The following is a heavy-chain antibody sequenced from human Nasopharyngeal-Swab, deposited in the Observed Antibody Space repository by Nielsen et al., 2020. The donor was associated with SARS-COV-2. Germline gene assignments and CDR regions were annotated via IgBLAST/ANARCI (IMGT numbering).Heavy chain of an antibody. CDR1: GYTFTSYG. CDR3: ARFQSSSWLYYFDY. J-gene: IGHJ4*02. D-gene: IGHD6-13*01. CDR2: ISAYNGNT. Sequence: ASVNVSCKASGYTFTSYGISWVRQAPGQGLEWMGWISAYNGNTNYAQKLQGRVTMTTDTSTSTAYMELRSLRSDDTAVYYCARFQSSSWLYYFDYWGQGTLVTVSS. V-gene: IGHV1-18*01.